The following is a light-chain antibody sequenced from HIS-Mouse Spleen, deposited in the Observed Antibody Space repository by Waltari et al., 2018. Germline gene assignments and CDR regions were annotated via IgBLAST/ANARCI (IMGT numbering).Light chain of an antibody. CDR2: VVS. CDR3: SSYTSSSTF. CDR1: SSDVGGYNY. V-gene: IGLV2-14*01. Sequence: QSALTQPASVSGSPGQSITISCTGTSSDVGGYNYVSWYQQHPGKAPNLMIYVVSNRPSGVSNRFSGSKSGNTASLTISGLQAEDEADYYCSSYTSSSTFFGTGTKVTVL. J-gene: IGLJ1*01.